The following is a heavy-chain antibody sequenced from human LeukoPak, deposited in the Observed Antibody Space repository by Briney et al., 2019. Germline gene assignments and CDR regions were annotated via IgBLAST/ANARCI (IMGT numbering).Heavy chain of an antibody. Sequence: GASVKVSCKASGGTFSSYAISWVRRAPGQGLEWMGGIIPIFGTANYAQKFQGRVTITTDESTSTAYMELSSLRSEDTAVYYCARLRRGYAFDIWGQGTMVTVSS. V-gene: IGHV1-69*05. CDR2: IIPIFGTA. CDR3: ARLRRGYAFDI. CDR1: GGTFSSYA. J-gene: IGHJ3*02. D-gene: IGHD5-12*01.